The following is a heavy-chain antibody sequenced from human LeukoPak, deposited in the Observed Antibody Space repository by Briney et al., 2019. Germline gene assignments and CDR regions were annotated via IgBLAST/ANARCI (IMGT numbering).Heavy chain of an antibody. J-gene: IGHJ6*04. CDR3: AGGTVVPAAIGLDV. D-gene: IGHD2-2*01. V-gene: IGHV3-48*04. Sequence: PGGSLRLSCAASGFTFSSYSMNWVRQAPGKGLEWVSYIRSSNSTIYYADSVKGRFTISRDNAKNSLYLQMNSLRAEDTAVYYCAGGTVVPAAIGLDVWGKGTTVTVSS. CDR2: IRSSNSTI. CDR1: GFTFSSYS.